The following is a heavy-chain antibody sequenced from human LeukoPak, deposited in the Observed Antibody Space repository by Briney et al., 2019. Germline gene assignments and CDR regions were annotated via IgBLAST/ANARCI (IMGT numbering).Heavy chain of an antibody. D-gene: IGHD4-23*01. CDR3: AKDYGGNHWFDY. J-gene: IGHJ4*02. Sequence: GGSLRLSCAASGFTFDGYAMHWVRQAPGKGLEWVAGISWDSGAIGYADSVKGRFTISRDNAKNSLYLQMDSLRAEDTALYYCAKDYGGNHWFDYWGQGTLVSVSS. CDR2: ISWDSGAI. V-gene: IGHV3-9*01. CDR1: GFTFDGYA.